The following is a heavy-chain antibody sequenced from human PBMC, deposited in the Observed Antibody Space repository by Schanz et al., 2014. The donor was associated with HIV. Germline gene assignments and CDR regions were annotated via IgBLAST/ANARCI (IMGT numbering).Heavy chain of an antibody. V-gene: IGHV1-2*02. CDR2: IDPKIGGT. CDR1: GYTFTASY. J-gene: IGHJ4*02. D-gene: IGHD2-2*03. Sequence: QVQLVQSGAEMKKPGASVRVSCKASGYTFTASYIHWVRQAPGQGPEWMGWIDPKIGGTQLAQKFQGRVTMTRDSSTNTAYLEVSSLRSDDTAVYYCARGEKGDKQLWILELFPPDSWGQGPLVPFSS. CDR3: ARGEKGDKQLWILELFPPDS.